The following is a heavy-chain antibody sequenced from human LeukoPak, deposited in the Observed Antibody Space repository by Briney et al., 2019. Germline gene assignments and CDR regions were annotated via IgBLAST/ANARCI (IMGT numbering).Heavy chain of an antibody. J-gene: IGHJ4*02. D-gene: IGHD3-22*01. V-gene: IGHV3-53*01. Sequence: GGSLRLSCAASGFTVSSNYMSWVRQAPGKGLEWVSVIYSGGSTYYADSEKGRFTISRDNSKNTLYLQMNSLRAEDTAVYYCARVPYYYDSSDYWGQGTLVTVSS. CDR2: IYSGGST. CDR1: GFTVSSNY. CDR3: ARVPYYYDSSDY.